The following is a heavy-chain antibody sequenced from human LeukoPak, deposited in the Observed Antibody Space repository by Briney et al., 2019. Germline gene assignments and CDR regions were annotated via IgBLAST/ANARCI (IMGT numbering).Heavy chain of an antibody. CDR1: GGSISSYY. J-gene: IGHJ3*02. CDR2: ICTSGST. CDR3: ARVTYSSSSMSLDGFDI. Sequence: SETLSLTCTVSGGSISSYYWSWIRQPAGKGLEWIGRICTSGSTNYNPSLKSRVTMSVDTSKNQFSLKLSSVTAADTAVYYCARVTYSSSSMSLDGFDIWGQGTMVTVSS. V-gene: IGHV4-4*07. D-gene: IGHD6-6*01.